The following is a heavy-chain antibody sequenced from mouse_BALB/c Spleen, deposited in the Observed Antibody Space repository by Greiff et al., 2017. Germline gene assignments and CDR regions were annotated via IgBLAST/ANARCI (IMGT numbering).Heavy chain of an antibody. CDR1: GFTFSSYT. CDR2: ISSGGSYT. CDR3: TRDGAMEY. V-gene: IGHV5-6-4*01. Sequence: DVHLVESGGGLVKPGGSLKLSCAASGFTFSSYTMSWVRQTPEKRLEWVATISSGGSYTYYPDSVKGRVTISRDNAKNTLYLQLSSLKSEDTAMYYCTRDGAMEYWGQGTSVTVSA. J-gene: IGHJ4*01.